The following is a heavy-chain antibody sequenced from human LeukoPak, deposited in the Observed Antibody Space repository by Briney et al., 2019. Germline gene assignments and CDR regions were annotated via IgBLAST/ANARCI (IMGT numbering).Heavy chain of an antibody. V-gene: IGHV1-8*03. CDR2: MNPNSGNT. CDR1: GGTFSSYA. CDR3: ARGLGWEGSLFDY. J-gene: IGHJ4*02. Sequence: ASVKVSCKASGGTFSSYAISWVRQAPGQGLEWMGWMNPNSGNTGYAQKFQGRVTITRNTSISTAYMELSSLRSEDTAVYYCARGLGWEGSLFDYWGQGTLVTVSS. D-gene: IGHD1-26*01.